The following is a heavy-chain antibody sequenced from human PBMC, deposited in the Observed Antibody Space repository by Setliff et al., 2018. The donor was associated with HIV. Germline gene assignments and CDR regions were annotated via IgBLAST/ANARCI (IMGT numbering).Heavy chain of an antibody. D-gene: IGHD2-21*02. V-gene: IGHV4-39*01. CDR1: GGSIRSSSYY. CDR2: IYYRGST. J-gene: IGHJ1*01. Sequence: SETLSLTCNVSGGSIRSSSYYWGRIRQPPGKGLEWIGSIYYRGSTYYNQSLKSRLTISVDTSKNHFSLKLTSVTAADTAVYYCARQYGAVKSVVTVVAKYFPHWGQGTLVTVSS. CDR3: ARQYGAVKSVVTVVAKYFPH.